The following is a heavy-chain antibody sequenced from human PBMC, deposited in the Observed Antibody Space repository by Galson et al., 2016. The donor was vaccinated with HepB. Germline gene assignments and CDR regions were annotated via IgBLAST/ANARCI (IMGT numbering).Heavy chain of an antibody. CDR3: ASYCSGSSRYYQYYGMDV. J-gene: IGHJ6*02. Sequence: QSGAEVKKPGESLKISCEGSGYTFSTYWIAWVRQMPGKGLEWMGIIYPDDADTRYSPSFQGLVTISVDKSISTAYLQWSSLRASDTAMYYCASYCSGSSRYYQYYGMDVWGQGTTVTVSS. CDR1: GYTFSTYW. CDR2: IYPDDADT. D-gene: IGHD2-15*01. V-gene: IGHV5-51*01.